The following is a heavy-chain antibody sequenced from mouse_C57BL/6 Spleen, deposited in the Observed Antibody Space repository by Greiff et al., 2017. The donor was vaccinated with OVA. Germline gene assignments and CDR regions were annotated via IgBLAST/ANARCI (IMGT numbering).Heavy chain of an antibody. V-gene: IGHV3-6*01. CDR1: GYSITSGYY. CDR2: ISYDGSN. Sequence: EVQRVESGPGLVKPSQSLSLTCSVTGYSITSGYYWNWIRQFPGNKLEWMGYISYDGSNNYNPSLKNRISITRDTSKNQFFLKLNSVTTEDTATYYCARDQLGPHYYAMDYWGQGTSVTVSS. CDR3: ARDQLGPHYYAMDY. D-gene: IGHD4-1*02. J-gene: IGHJ4*01.